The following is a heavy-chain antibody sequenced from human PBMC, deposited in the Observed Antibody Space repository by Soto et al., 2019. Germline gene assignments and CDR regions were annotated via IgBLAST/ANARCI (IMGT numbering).Heavy chain of an antibody. Sequence: PGESLKIFCKGSGYTFNDYWIGWVRPLPGKGLEWMGIIYPGDSDTRYSPSFQGHVTITVDKSTSTAYLQWNTLKASDTAMYYCARHSSNFRYYYYAMDVWGQGTTVTVSS. D-gene: IGHD6-19*01. CDR3: ARHSSNFRYYYYAMDV. J-gene: IGHJ6*02. CDR2: IYPGDSDT. CDR1: GYTFNDYW. V-gene: IGHV5-51*01.